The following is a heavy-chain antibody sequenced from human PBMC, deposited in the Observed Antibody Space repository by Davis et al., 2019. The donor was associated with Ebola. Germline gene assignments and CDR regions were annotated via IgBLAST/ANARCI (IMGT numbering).Heavy chain of an antibody. V-gene: IGHV4-59*04. CDR1: GDSMSDYY. CDR3: ARYGRWVATFDY. CDR2: IYYSGST. D-gene: IGHD5-24*01. J-gene: IGHJ4*02. Sequence: SETLSLTCTVSGDSMSDYYYNWIRQPPGRGLEWIGNIYYSGSTYYNPSLKSRVTISVDTSKNQFSLKLSSVTAADTAVYYCARYGRWVATFDYWGQGTLVTVSS.